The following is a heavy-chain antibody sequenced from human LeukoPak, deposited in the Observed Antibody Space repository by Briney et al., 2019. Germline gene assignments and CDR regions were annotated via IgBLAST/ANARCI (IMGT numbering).Heavy chain of an antibody. J-gene: IGHJ4*02. Sequence: PGGSLRLSCAASGFTFRSYWMHWVRQAPGKGLVWVSRINSDGSSTTYADSVKGRFTISRDNAKNTLYLQMNSLRAEDTAVYYCARSIAAATNLLDYWGQGTLVTVSS. CDR2: INSDGSST. D-gene: IGHD6-13*01. CDR3: ARSIAAATNLLDY. V-gene: IGHV3-74*03. CDR1: GFTFRSYW.